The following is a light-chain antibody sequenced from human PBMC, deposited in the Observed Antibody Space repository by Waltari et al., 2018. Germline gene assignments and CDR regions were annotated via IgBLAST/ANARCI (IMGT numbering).Light chain of an antibody. Sequence: DIVMTQSPDSLAVSLGERVTINCRSSQNLLYNSDNKNYLAWFQQKPGQPPKLLIYWASTRESGVPDRFSGSGSGTDFTLTINSLQPEDFATYYCQQSYSTPTWTFGQGTKVEIK. J-gene: IGKJ1*01. CDR1: QNLLYNSDNKNY. CDR3: QQSYSTPTWT. V-gene: IGKV4-1*01. CDR2: WAS.